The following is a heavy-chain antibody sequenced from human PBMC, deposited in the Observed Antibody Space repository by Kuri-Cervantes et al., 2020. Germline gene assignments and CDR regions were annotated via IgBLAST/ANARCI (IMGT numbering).Heavy chain of an antibody. J-gene: IGHJ4*02. CDR3: ATIYGYSGYVGFDY. D-gene: IGHD5-12*01. V-gene: IGHV3-11*04. CDR1: GFTFSDYY. CDR2: ISSSGSTI. Sequence: GESLKISCAASGFTFSDYYMSWIRQAPGKGLEWVSYISSSGSTIYYADSVKGRFTISRDNAKNSLYLQMNSLRAEDTAVYYCATIYGYSGYVGFDYWGQGTLVTVSS.